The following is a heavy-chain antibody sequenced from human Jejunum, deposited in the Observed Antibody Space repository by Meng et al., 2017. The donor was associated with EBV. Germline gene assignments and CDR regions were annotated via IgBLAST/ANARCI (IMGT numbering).Heavy chain of an antibody. D-gene: IGHD2/OR15-2a*01. V-gene: IGHV4-4*02. Sequence: QVQLQESGAGLVQPSGTLSLPCPVSGGSINSKNWWHWVRQAPGKGLEWIGEIDHSGSTHYNPSLKSRVTISLGTSMNQFSLELTSPTAADTAVYYCARDSQYLARGYFDYWGQGALVTVSS. CDR2: IDHSGST. J-gene: IGHJ4*02. CDR1: GGSINSKNW. CDR3: ARDSQYLARGYFDY.